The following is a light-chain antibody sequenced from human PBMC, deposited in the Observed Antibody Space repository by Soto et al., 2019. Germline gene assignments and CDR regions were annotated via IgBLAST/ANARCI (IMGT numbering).Light chain of an antibody. CDR2: DVS. J-gene: IGLJ1*01. Sequence: QSALTQPASVSGSPGQSINISCTGTSSDVGGYNYVSWYQQHPGKAPKLMIYDVSNRPSGVSNRFSGSKSGNTASLTISGLQAEDEADYYCSLYTSSSTYVFGTGTKLTVL. V-gene: IGLV2-14*01. CDR1: SSDVGGYNY. CDR3: SLYTSSSTYV.